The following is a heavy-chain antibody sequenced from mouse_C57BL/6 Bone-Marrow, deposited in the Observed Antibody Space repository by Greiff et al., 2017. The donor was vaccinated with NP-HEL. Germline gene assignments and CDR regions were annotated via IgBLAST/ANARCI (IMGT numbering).Heavy chain of an antibody. V-gene: IGHV1-69*01. J-gene: IGHJ4*01. CDR3: ARKERGKDAMGD. Sequence: VQLQQPGAELVMPGASVKLSCKASGYTFTSYWMHWVQQRPGQGLEWIGEIDPSDSYTNYNQKFKGKSTLTVDKSSSTAYMQLSSLTSADSAVYYSARKERGKDAMGDWGQGTSVTASS. CDR1: GYTFTSYW. CDR2: IDPSDSYT.